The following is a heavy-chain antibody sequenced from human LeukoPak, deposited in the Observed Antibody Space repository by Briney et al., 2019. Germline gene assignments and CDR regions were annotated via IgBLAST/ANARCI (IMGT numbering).Heavy chain of an antibody. V-gene: IGHV3-23*01. Sequence: GGSLRLSCAASGFTLRSYTMTWVRQAPGKGLEWVSSISSSSGNTYYADSVKGRFTISRDPSQNTLYLQMNSLRAEDTAVYYCAREAAGSHFDYWGQGTLVTVSS. CDR2: ISSSSGNT. J-gene: IGHJ4*02. CDR1: GFTLRSYT. CDR3: AREAAGSHFDY. D-gene: IGHD6-13*01.